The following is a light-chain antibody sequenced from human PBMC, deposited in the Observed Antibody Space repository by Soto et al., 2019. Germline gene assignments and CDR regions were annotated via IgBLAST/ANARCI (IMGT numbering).Light chain of an antibody. CDR2: GNT. CDR1: SSNIGAHFD. J-gene: IGLJ3*02. Sequence: QSVLTQPPSVSGAPGQRVTISCTGSSSNIGAHFDVHWYHQLPGRAPKLLIYGNTNRPSGVSNRFSGSKSGNTASLTISGLQAEDEADYYCSSYTSSSTLVFGGGTKLTVL. V-gene: IGLV1-40*01. CDR3: SSYTSSSTLV.